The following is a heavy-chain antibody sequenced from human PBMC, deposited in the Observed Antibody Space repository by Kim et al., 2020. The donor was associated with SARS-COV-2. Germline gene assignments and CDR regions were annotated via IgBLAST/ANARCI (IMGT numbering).Heavy chain of an antibody. CDR2: IYSGEKT. CDR1: GFTVSSNY. CDR3: SANLAAAGFV. V-gene: IGHV3-66*01. D-gene: IGHD6-13*01. J-gene: IGHJ1*01. Sequence: GGSLRLSCAASGFTVSSNYMSWLRQAPGKGLEWLSGIYSGEKTYYVESLKGRLSISRDNTKNTLYLQMSSLRVEDTAVYYYSANLAAAGFVWGQDTLVT.